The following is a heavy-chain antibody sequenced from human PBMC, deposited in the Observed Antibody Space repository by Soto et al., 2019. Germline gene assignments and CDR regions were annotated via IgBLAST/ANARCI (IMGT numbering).Heavy chain of an antibody. J-gene: IGHJ4*02. Sequence: GASVKVSCKASGYTFTSYGISWVRQAPGQGLEWMGWISAYNGNTNYAQKLQGRVTMTTDTSTSTAYMELRGLRSDDTAVYYCAGEPPLPGYSYGYNYFDYWGQGTLVTVSS. CDR1: GYTFTSYG. D-gene: IGHD5-18*01. V-gene: IGHV1-18*01. CDR3: AGEPPLPGYSYGYNYFDY. CDR2: ISAYNGNT.